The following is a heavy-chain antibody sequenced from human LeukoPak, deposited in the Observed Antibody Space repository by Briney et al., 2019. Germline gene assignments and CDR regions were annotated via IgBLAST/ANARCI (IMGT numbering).Heavy chain of an antibody. CDR1: GFTVHSNY. J-gene: IGHJ5*02. CDR3: AKDYRAHPLRPNWLDP. V-gene: IGHV3-53*01. D-gene: IGHD1-26*01. Sequence: GGSLTVSCPASGFTVHSNYLSWVRQAPGKGLEGVSVIDRSGVTHYADSVKGRFTISRDNSKNTLYLQMNNLRAEDTGVYYCAKDYRAHPLRPNWLDPWGQGTLVTVSS. CDR2: IDRSGVT.